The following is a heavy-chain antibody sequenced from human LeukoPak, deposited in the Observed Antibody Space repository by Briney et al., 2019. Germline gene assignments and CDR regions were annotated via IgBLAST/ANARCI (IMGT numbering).Heavy chain of an antibody. Sequence: ASVKVSCKASGYTFTSYGISWVRQAPGQGLEWMGWINPNSGGTNYAQKFQGRVTMTRDTSISTAYMELSRLRSDDTAVYYCARDQGSSLGYWGQGTLVTVSS. V-gene: IGHV1-2*02. CDR3: ARDQGSSLGY. CDR1: GYTFTSYG. J-gene: IGHJ4*02. CDR2: INPNSGGT. D-gene: IGHD2-15*01.